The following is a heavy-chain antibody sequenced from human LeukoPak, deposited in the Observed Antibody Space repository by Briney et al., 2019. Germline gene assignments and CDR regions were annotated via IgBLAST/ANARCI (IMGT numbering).Heavy chain of an antibody. CDR3: ARGLHPSGDPDY. V-gene: IGHV1-18*01. Sequence: GASVKVSCKASGYTFTNYGVNWVRQAPGQGLEWMGWISTYNGDTNYAQKLQGRVTMTTDASTSTAYMELRSLTSDDTAFYYCARGLHPSGDPDYWGQGTLVTVSS. J-gene: IGHJ4*02. CDR2: ISTYNGDT. CDR1: GYTFTNYG. D-gene: IGHD4-17*01.